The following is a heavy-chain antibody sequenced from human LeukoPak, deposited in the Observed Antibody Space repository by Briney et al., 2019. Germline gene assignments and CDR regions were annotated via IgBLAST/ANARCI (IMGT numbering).Heavy chain of an antibody. D-gene: IGHD3-3*01. V-gene: IGHV3-7*03. Sequence: PGGSLRLSCAASEFMFSRFWMSWVRQAPGKGLEWVANIKSDGSQKYYVDSVEGRFTISRDNAKNSLYLQMDSLRVDDMAVYYCTRVFGGYDVSDYWGKATLLTVSS. CDR2: IKSDGSQK. J-gene: IGHJ4*02. CDR3: TRVFGGYDVSDY. CDR1: EFMFSRFW.